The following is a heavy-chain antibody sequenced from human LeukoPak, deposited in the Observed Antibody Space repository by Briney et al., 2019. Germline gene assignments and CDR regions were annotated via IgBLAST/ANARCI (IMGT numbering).Heavy chain of an antibody. V-gene: IGHV3-21*04. CDR2: ISSSSSYI. CDR3: ATYGRVRDFWSGAIDY. D-gene: IGHD3-3*01. J-gene: IGHJ4*02. Sequence: GGSLRLSCAASGFTFSSYSMNWVRQAPGKGLEWVSSISSSSSYIYYADSVKGRFTISRDNSKNTLYLQMNSLRAEDTAVYYCATYGRVRDFWSGAIDYWGQGTLVTVSS. CDR1: GFTFSSYS.